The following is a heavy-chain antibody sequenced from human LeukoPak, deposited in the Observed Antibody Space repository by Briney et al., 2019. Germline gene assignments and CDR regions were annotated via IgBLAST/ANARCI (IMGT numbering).Heavy chain of an antibody. Sequence: ASVKVSCKASGYTFTSYDINWVRQATGQGLEWMGWMNPNSGNTGYAQKFQGRVTMTGNTSISTAYMELSSLRSEDTAVYYCARGQRITIFGVVIMNYYGMDVWGQGTTVTVSS. CDR1: GYTFTSYD. V-gene: IGHV1-8*01. CDR2: MNPNSGNT. J-gene: IGHJ6*02. D-gene: IGHD3-3*01. CDR3: ARGQRITIFGVVIMNYYGMDV.